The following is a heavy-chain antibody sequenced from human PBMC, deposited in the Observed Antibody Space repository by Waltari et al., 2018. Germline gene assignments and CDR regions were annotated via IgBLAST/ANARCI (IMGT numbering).Heavy chain of an antibody. CDR2: INHSGST. D-gene: IGHD1-26*01. Sequence: QVQLQQWGAGLLKPSETLSLTCAVYGGSFSGYYWTGIRRPPGKGLEWIGKINHSGSTNYNPSLKSRVTISVDTSKNQFSLKLSSVTAADTAVYYCARRRGGSYRAGAFDIWGQGTMVTVSS. V-gene: IGHV4-34*01. J-gene: IGHJ3*02. CDR1: GGSFSGYY. CDR3: ARRRGGSYRAGAFDI.